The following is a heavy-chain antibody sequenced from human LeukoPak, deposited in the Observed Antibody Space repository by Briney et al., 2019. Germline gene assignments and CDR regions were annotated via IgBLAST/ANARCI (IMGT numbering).Heavy chain of an antibody. CDR3: AKGIHYDSSGPFDY. D-gene: IGHD3-22*01. V-gene: IGHV3-23*01. CDR2: ISGSGGST. J-gene: IGHJ4*02. Sequence: AGGSLRLSCAASGFTFSSYAMNWVRQAPGKGLEWVSAISGSGGSTYYADSVKGRFTISRDNSKNTLYLQMNSLRAEDTAVYYCAKGIHYDSSGPFDYWGQGTLVTVSS. CDR1: GFTFSSYA.